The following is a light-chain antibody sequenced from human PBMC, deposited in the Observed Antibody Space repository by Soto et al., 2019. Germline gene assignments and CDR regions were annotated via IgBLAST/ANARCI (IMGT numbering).Light chain of an antibody. CDR3: QSYDSSLSVVV. CDR1: SSNIGAGYD. V-gene: IGLV1-40*01. CDR2: GNN. J-gene: IGLJ2*01. Sequence: QSVLTQPPSVSGAPGQRVTISCTGGSSNIGAGYDVHWYQQLPGTAPKLLIYGNNNRPSGVPDRFSGSKSGTSASLAITGLQAEDEADYYCQSYDSSLSVVVFGGGTKVTVL.